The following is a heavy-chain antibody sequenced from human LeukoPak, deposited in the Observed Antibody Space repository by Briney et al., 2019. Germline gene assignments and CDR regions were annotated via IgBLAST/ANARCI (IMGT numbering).Heavy chain of an antibody. CDR3: ARLVLRLGIRFDI. V-gene: IGHV3-48*01. Sequence: GGSLRLSCAASGFTFSSYSMNWVRQAPGKGLEWVSYITTSSDTIYYADSVKGRFTISRDNAKNSLYLQMNSLRAEDTAVYYCARLVLRLGIRFDIWGQGTMVTVSS. D-gene: IGHD7-27*01. CDR1: GFTFSSYS. CDR2: ITTSSDTI. J-gene: IGHJ3*02.